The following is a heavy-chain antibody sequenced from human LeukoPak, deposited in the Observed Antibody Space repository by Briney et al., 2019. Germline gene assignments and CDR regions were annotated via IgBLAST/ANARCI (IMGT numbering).Heavy chain of an antibody. J-gene: IGHJ4*02. D-gene: IGHD2-15*01. CDR3: ARVAYGSYIDY. CDR2: IYHSGTT. V-gene: IGHV4-59*02. Sequence: SETLSLTCSGSGGSVSSYYWSWIRQSPGKGLEWIGTIYHSGTTNYNPSLKSRITMSIDTSENQFSLKLTSMTAADTAVYYCARVAYGSYIDYWGQGTLITVSS. CDR1: GGSVSSYY.